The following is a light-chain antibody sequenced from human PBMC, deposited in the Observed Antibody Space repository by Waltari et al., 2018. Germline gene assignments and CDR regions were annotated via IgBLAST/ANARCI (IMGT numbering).Light chain of an antibody. CDR1: SAALASYNL. V-gene: IGLV2-23*01. CDR2: EAV. CDR3: CSYTGSSTSYG. J-gene: IGLJ1*01. Sequence: QSALTQPASVSGSPGQSITISCTGASAALASYNLFSWYQHHPAKAPKLMIYEAVKRPSGVSNRCSGAKSGTTASLIISGLQADDEADYYCCSYTGSSTSYGCGSGTKVTVL.